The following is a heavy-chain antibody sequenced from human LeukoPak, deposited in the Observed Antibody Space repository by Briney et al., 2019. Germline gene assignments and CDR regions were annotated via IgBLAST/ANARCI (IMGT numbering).Heavy chain of an antibody. CDR1: GFTVSSYY. Sequence: PGGSLRLSCAASGFTVSSYYMSWVRQPPGKGLEWVSIIYSGGSTYYADSVKGRFTISRDNSKNTLYLQMNSLRAEDTAVYYCARAQDTAMVYYFDSWGQGTLVTVPS. V-gene: IGHV3-53*01. CDR3: ARAQDTAMVYYFDS. D-gene: IGHD5-18*01. J-gene: IGHJ4*02. CDR2: IYSGGST.